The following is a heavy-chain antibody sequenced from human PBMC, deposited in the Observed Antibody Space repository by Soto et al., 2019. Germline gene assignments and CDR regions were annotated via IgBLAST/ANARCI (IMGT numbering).Heavy chain of an antibody. Sequence: KTSETLSLTCSVYGGSFSGYYWSWIRQSPVKGLEWIGLVNLGGNTNYSPPLKSRATISIDVSKNQFSLSLTSLTAADSAVYFCARTVTTVTTLGMDVWGQGTTVTVSS. CDR2: VNLGGNT. J-gene: IGHJ6*02. CDR3: ARTVTTVTTLGMDV. D-gene: IGHD4-4*01. CDR1: GGSFSGYY. V-gene: IGHV4-34*01.